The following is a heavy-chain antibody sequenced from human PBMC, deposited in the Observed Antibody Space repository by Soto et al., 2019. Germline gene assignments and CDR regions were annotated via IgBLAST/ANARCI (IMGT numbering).Heavy chain of an antibody. CDR1: GFTFSNFG. Sequence: QVQVVESGGGVVQPGTSLRLSCAASGFTFSNFGMHWVRQAPGKGLEWVAVIWHDGKNKYYADSAKGRFTISRDNSKNTLYLQMNSLRAEDTAVYYCAGDPGQDEAMDYWGQGTLVTVSS. CDR2: IWHDGKNK. CDR3: AGDPGQDEAMDY. J-gene: IGHJ4*02. V-gene: IGHV3-33*01.